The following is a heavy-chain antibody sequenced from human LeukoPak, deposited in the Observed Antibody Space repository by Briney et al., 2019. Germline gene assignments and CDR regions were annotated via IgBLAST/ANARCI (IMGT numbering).Heavy chain of an antibody. D-gene: IGHD3/OR15-3a*01. CDR3: ARRILGHDAFDI. V-gene: IGHV4-59*11. J-gene: IGHJ3*02. CDR1: GGSISSHY. CDR2: IFYSGNP. Sequence: SETLSLTCTVSGGSISSHYWSWIRQPPGKGLEWIGNIFYSGNPYYNPSLKSRVAISVDTSRDQFSLTLSSVTAADTAIYYCARRILGHDAFDIWGQGTMVTVSS.